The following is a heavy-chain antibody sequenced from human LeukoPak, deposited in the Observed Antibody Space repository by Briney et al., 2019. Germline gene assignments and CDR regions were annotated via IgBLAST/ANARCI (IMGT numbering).Heavy chain of an antibody. CDR3: ASGRYCSGGSCYNFDY. Sequence: SETLSLTCAVYGGSFSGYYWSWIRQPPAKGLEWIGEINHSGSTNYNPSLKSRVTKSVDTSKNQFSLKLSSGPAADTAVYYCASGRYCSGGSCYNFDYWGQASLVSVSS. CDR1: GGSFSGYY. V-gene: IGHV4-34*01. CDR2: INHSGST. J-gene: IGHJ4*02. D-gene: IGHD2-15*01.